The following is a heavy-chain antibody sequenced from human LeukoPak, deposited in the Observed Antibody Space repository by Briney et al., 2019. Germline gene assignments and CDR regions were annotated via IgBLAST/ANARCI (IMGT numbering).Heavy chain of an antibody. Sequence: ASVKVSCKASGYTFTGYYMHWVRQAPGQGLEWMGWINPNSGGTNYAQKFQGWVTMTRDTSISTAYMELSRLRSDDTAVYYCARSLEYCSSTSCSAARGMDVWGKGTTATVSS. CDR1: GYTFTGYY. V-gene: IGHV1-2*04. CDR2: INPNSGGT. D-gene: IGHD2-2*01. CDR3: ARSLEYCSSTSCSAARGMDV. J-gene: IGHJ6*04.